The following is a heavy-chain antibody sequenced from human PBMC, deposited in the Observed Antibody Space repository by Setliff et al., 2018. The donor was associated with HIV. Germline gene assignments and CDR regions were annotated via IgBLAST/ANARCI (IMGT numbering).Heavy chain of an antibody. CDR3: GRYASGSYYFDY. CDR2: IYCGDSRT. V-gene: IGHV5-51*01. Sequence: PGESLTISCKGSGYNFANYWIGWVRQMPGKGLEWMGLIYCGDSRTRYSPSFQGQVTISADKSITTAYLQWSSLKASDTAIYYCGRYASGSYYFDYWGQGTLVTVS. CDR1: GYNFANYW. D-gene: IGHD3-10*01. J-gene: IGHJ4*02.